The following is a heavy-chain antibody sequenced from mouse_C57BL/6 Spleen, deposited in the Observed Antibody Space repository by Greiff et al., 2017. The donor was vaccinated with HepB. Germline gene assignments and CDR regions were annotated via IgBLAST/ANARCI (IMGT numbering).Heavy chain of an antibody. Sequence: QVHVKQSGAELVRPGASVTLSCKASGYTFTDYEMHWVKQTPVHGLEWIGAIDPETGGTAYNQKFKGKAILTADKSSSTAYMELRSLTSEDSAVYYCTRSGGRDYAMDYWGQGTSVTVSS. CDR3: TRSGGRDYAMDY. CDR2: IDPETGGT. D-gene: IGHD1-3*01. CDR1: GYTFTDYE. V-gene: IGHV1-15*01. J-gene: IGHJ4*01.